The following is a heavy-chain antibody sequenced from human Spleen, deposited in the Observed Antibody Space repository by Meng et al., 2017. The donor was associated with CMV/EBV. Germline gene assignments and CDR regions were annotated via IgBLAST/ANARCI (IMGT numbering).Heavy chain of an antibody. CDR3: ARGGYSNRYWFDP. CDR1: GGSFSGYY. Sequence: CAVYGGSFSGYYWSWIRQPPGKGLEWIGEINHSGSTNYNPSLKSRVTISVDTSKNQFSLKLSSVTAADTAVYYCARGGYSNRYWFDPWGQGALVTVSS. D-gene: IGHD1-14*01. CDR2: INHSGST. V-gene: IGHV4-34*01. J-gene: IGHJ5*02.